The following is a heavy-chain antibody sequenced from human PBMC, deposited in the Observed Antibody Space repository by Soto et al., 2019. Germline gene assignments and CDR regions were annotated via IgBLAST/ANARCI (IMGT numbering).Heavy chain of an antibody. CDR2: IYQSGIT. D-gene: IGHD6-13*01. CDR1: GVSISSRKC. J-gene: IGHJ4*02. V-gene: IGHV4-4*02. Sequence: SEPLSLACTFYGVSISSRKCWRGVRQPPGKGLEWIGEIYQSGITNYNPSLESRVRMSVDKSRNQFSLKLTSVSAADTAVYYCARASATIAAAAIFDYWGQGTLVTVSS. CDR3: ARASATIAAAAIFDY.